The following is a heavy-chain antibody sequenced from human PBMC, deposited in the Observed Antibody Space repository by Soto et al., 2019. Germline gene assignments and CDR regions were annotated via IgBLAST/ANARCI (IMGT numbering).Heavy chain of an antibody. CDR1: GFIFGSYT. CDR2: ISSSSFTL. J-gene: IGHJ2*01. CDR3: ARPLWRDDYNWGYFDL. D-gene: IGHD4-4*01. Sequence: PGGSLRLSCAASGFIFGSYTMNWVRQAPGKGLEWVSSISSSSFTLYYADSVKGRFSISRDNAKNSLYLQMNSLRDEDTAVYYCARPLWRDDYNWGYFDLWGRGTLVTVSS. V-gene: IGHV3-48*02.